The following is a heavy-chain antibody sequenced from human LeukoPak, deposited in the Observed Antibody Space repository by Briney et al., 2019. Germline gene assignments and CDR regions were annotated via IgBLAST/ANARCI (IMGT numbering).Heavy chain of an antibody. CDR3: ASLGGYGYFQH. CDR2: IYYSGST. Sequence: SETLSLTCTVSGGSISSYYWSWIRQPPGKGLEWIGYIYYSGSTNYNPSLKSRVTISVDTSKNQFSLKLSSVTAADTAVYYCASLGGYGYFQHWGQGTLVTVSS. D-gene: IGHD3-22*01. V-gene: IGHV4-59*01. CDR1: GGSISSYY. J-gene: IGHJ1*01.